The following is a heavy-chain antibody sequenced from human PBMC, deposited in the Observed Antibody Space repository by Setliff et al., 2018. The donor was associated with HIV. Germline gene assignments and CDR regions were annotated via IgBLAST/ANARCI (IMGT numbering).Heavy chain of an antibody. CDR1: GGSIIDSRFF. J-gene: IGHJ5*01. Sequence: ASETLSLTCTVSGGSIIDSRFFWGWIRQPPGKGLEWIGSVYYSGITYYSSSLKSRGTVSVDTSRIQFSLKLTSVTAADTAVYKCVRHVWSDDFLVPGWFDSWSQGTLVTVSS. D-gene: IGHD3-3*01. V-gene: IGHV4-39*01. CDR2: VYYSGIT. CDR3: VRHVWSDDFLVPGWFDS.